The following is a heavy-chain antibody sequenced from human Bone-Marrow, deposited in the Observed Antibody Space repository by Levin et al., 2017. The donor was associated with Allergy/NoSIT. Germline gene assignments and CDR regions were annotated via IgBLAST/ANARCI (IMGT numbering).Heavy chain of an antibody. CDR3: ARDYHIVVVTAISRWFDP. V-gene: IGHV4-4*07. CDR2: IYTSGST. CDR1: GGSISSYY. Sequence: SETLSLTCTVSGGSISSYYWSWIRQPAGKGLEWIGRIYTSGSTNYNPSLKSRVTMSVDTSKNQFSLKLSSVTAADTAVYYCARDYHIVVVTAISRWFDPWGQGTLVTVSS. J-gene: IGHJ5*02. D-gene: IGHD2-21*02.